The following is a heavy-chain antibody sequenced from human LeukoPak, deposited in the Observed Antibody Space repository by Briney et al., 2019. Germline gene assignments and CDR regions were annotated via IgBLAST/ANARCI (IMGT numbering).Heavy chain of an antibody. CDR3: ASSNVEMATTHAFDI. J-gene: IGHJ3*02. CDR2: IYHSGST. D-gene: IGHD5-24*01. CDR1: GGSISSGGYY. Sequence: PSQTLSLTCTVSGGSISSGGYYWSWIRQPPGKGLEWIGYIYHSGSTYYNPSLKSRVTISVDRSKNQFSLKLSSVTAAVTAVYYCASSNVEMATTHAFDIWGQGTMVTVSS. V-gene: IGHV4-30-2*01.